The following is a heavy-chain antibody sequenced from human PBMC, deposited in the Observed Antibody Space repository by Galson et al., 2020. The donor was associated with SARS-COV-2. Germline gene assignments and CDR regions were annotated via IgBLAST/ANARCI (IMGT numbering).Heavy chain of an antibody. V-gene: IGHV1-2*02. J-gene: IGHJ4*02. CDR2: IIPKSGDI. CDR3: AKGRWNSGHDRFDY. D-gene: IGHD5-12*01. Sequence: ASVKVSCKASGYTFSDSYMHWVRQVPGQRPEWMGWIIPKSGDIQFAQKFEGRVTMTRDTSTSTAYMELSGLTSDDTAVYYCAKGRWNSGHDRFDYWGQGTLVTVSS. CDR1: GYTFSDSY.